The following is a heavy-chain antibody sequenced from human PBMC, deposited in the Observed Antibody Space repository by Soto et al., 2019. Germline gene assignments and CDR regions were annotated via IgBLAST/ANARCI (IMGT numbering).Heavy chain of an antibody. V-gene: IGHV3-21*01. CDR3: ARGYDILTGWNWFDP. CDR1: GFPFSSYS. CDR2: ISSSSSYI. J-gene: IGHJ5*02. D-gene: IGHD3-9*01. Sequence: GGSLSLSCAASGFPFSSYSMNWVRQAPGKGLEWVSSISSSSSYIYYADSVKGRFTISRDNAKNSLYLQMNSLRAEDTAVYYCARGYDILTGWNWFDPWGQGTLVTVSS.